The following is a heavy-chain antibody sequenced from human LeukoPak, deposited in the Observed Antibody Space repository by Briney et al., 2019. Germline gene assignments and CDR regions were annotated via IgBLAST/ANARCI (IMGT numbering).Heavy chain of an antibody. J-gene: IGHJ3*02. CDR3: ASRLYYYDSSGFPDAFDI. V-gene: IGHV1-18*01. CDR2: ISAYNGNT. Sequence: ASVKVSCKASGYTFTSYGISWVRQAPGQGLEWMGWISAYNGNTNYAQKLQGRVTMTTGTSTSTAYMELRSLRSDDTAVYYCASRLYYYDSSGFPDAFDIWGQGTMVTVSS. D-gene: IGHD3-22*01. CDR1: GYTFTSYG.